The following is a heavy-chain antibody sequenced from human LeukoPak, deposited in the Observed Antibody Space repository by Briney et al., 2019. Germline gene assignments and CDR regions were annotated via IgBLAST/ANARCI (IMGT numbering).Heavy chain of an antibody. CDR1: GFTLRNYW. D-gene: IGHD3-22*01. CDR3: ARRYYYDSSGYYYDAFDI. J-gene: IGHJ3*02. Sequence: PGGSLRLSCAASGFTLRNYWMHWVRQPPGKGLVWVSHINGDGSNTDYADSVKGRFTISRDNSKNTLYLQMNSLRAEDTAVYYCARRYYYDSSGYYYDAFDIWGQGTMVTVSS. V-gene: IGHV3-74*01. CDR2: INGDGSNT.